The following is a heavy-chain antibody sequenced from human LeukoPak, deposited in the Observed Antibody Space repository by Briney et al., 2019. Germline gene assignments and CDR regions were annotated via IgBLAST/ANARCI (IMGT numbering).Heavy chain of an antibody. CDR2: IWYDGSNK. CDR1: GFTFSSYG. D-gene: IGHD3-10*01. CDR3: ARGASGGPFDY. J-gene: IGHJ4*02. Sequence: GESLKISCAASGFTFSSYGMHWVRQAPGKGLEWVAVIWYDGSNKYYADSVKGRFTISRDNSKNTLYLQMNSLRAEDTAVYYCARGASGGPFDYWGQGTLVTVSS. V-gene: IGHV3-33*01.